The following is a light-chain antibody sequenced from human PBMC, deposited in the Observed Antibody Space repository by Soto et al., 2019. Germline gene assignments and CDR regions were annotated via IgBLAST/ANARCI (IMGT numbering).Light chain of an antibody. J-gene: IGKJ5*01. Sequence: EIVLTQSPATLSLSPGERATLSCRASQSVSSYLAWYRQKPGQAPRLLIYDASNRATGIPARFSGSGSGTDFTLTISRLEPEDFAVYYCQHYVSPPITFGQGTRLEI. V-gene: IGKV3-11*01. CDR2: DAS. CDR1: QSVSSY. CDR3: QHYVSPPIT.